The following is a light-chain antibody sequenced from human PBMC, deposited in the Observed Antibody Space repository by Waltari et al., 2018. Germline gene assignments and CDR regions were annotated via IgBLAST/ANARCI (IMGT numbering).Light chain of an antibody. J-gene: IGKJ5*01. CDR1: QSIGNY. V-gene: IGKV3-11*01. Sequence: EIVLTQAPATLSFSPGERGTLSCRASQSIGNYLAWYKQKPGQAPRILSYGASDRATGIPARFSGSGSGTDFTLTISSLEPEDFAVYYCQQRGDWPITFGQGTRLEIK. CDR2: GAS. CDR3: QQRGDWPIT.